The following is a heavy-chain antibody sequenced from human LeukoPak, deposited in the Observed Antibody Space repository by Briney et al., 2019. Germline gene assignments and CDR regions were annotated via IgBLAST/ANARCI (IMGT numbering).Heavy chain of an antibody. Sequence: GASVKVSCKASGYSFTSHYMHWVRQAPGQGLEWMGLINPSGSSTLYAQKFQGRVTMTRDMSTTTDYMELSSLRSEDTAVYYCARDVGEYCSSTNCYASHYWGQGTLVTVSS. CDR2: INPSGSST. J-gene: IGHJ4*02. D-gene: IGHD2-2*01. CDR3: ARDVGEYCSSTNCYASHY. V-gene: IGHV1-46*01. CDR1: GYSFTSHY.